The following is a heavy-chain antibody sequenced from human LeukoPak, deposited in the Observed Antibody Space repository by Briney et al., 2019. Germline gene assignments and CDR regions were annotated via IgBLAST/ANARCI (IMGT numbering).Heavy chain of an antibody. Sequence: GGSLRLSCAASGFTFSSYDMHWVRQVTGKGLEWVSGIGSAGDTYYPDSVKGRFTISRDNSRNTVYLQMNSLRAEDTAVYFCAKRDDSNYALDYWGQGALVTVSS. CDR2: IGSAGDT. J-gene: IGHJ4*02. D-gene: IGHD5-24*01. V-gene: IGHV3-13*01. CDR1: GFTFSSYD. CDR3: AKRDDSNYALDY.